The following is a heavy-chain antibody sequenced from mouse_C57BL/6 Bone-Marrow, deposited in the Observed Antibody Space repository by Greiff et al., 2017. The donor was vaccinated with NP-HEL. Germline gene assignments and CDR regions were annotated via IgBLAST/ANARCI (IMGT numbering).Heavy chain of an antibody. J-gene: IGHJ1*03. CDR3: ASHYYGSSYWYFDV. CDR2: ISNGGGST. Sequence: EVKVVESGGGLVQPGGSLKLSCAASGFTFSDYYMYLVRQTPEKRLEWVAYISNGGGSTYYPDTVKGRFTISRDNAKNTLYLQMSRLKSEDTAMYYCASHYYGSSYWYFDVWGTGTTVTVSS. V-gene: IGHV5-12*01. CDR1: GFTFSDYY. D-gene: IGHD1-1*01.